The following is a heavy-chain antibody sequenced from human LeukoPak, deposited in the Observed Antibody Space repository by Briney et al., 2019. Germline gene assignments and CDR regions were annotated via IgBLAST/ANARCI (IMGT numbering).Heavy chain of an antibody. D-gene: IGHD1-1*01. V-gene: IGHV4-39*07. Sequence: SETLSLTCTVSGGSISSSSYYWGWIRQPPGKGLEWIGSIYYSGSTYYNPSLKSRVTISVDTSKNQFSLKLSSVTAADTAVYYCARVRRVAPTANKWYNWNDGGAAYYLDYWGQGTLVTVSS. CDR3: ARVRRVAPTANKWYNWNDGGAAYYLDY. CDR1: GGSISSSSYY. J-gene: IGHJ4*02. CDR2: IYYSGST.